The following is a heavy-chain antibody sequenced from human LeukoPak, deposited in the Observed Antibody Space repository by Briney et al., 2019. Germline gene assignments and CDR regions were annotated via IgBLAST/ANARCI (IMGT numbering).Heavy chain of an antibody. V-gene: IGHV3-66*02. CDR3: AGRRVLDASFDY. D-gene: IGHD3-16*01. Sequence: GGSLRLSCAPSGFTVSNNYMSWVRQAPGKGLEWVSVIYSGDNTYYVESVKGRFTISRDNSKNTLFLQMNRLRAEDTAVYYCAGRRVLDASFDYWGQGILVTVSS. CDR2: IYSGDNT. J-gene: IGHJ4*02. CDR1: GFTVSNNY.